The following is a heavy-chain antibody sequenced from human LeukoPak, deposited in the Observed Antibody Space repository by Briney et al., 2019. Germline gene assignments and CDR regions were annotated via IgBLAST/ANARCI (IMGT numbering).Heavy chain of an antibody. Sequence: GGSLRASCAASGFTFSSAWMSWVRQAPGKGLEWVGRIKSKTDGGTADYAAPVKGRITISRDDSNNTLDLQMNSLETEDTAVYYCAAFAAGGWGQGTLGTVSS. CDR2: IKSKTDGGTA. CDR3: AAFAAGG. CDR1: GFTFSSAW. J-gene: IGHJ4*02. D-gene: IGHD2-15*01. V-gene: IGHV3-15*01.